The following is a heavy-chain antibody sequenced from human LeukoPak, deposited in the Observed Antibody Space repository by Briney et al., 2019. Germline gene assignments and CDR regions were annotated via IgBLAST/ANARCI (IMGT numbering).Heavy chain of an antibody. CDR3: AGDGDEYSSSLGFDY. Sequence: SETLSLTCTVSGGSISSGSYYWSWIRQPAGKGLEWIGRIYTSGSTNYNPSLKRRVTMSVDTSKNQFSLKLSSVTAADTAVYYCAGDGDEYSSSLGFDYWGQGTLVTVSS. D-gene: IGHD6-6*01. CDR1: GGSISSGSYY. CDR2: IYTSGST. J-gene: IGHJ4*02. V-gene: IGHV4-61*02.